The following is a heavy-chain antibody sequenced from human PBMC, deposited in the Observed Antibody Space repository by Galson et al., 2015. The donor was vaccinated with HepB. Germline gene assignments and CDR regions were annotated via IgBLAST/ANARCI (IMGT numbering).Heavy chain of an antibody. CDR1: GFTVSSNY. V-gene: IGHV3-53*01. Sequence: SLRLSCAASGFTVSSNYMSWVRQAPGKGLEWVSIIYSGGSIYYADSVKSRFTISRDNSNNTLYLQMNSLRAEDTAVYYCARGSPYYDFWSGYYYYFDHWGQGTLVSVSS. CDR2: IYSGGSI. J-gene: IGHJ4*02. D-gene: IGHD3-3*01. CDR3: ARGSPYYDFWSGYYYYFDH.